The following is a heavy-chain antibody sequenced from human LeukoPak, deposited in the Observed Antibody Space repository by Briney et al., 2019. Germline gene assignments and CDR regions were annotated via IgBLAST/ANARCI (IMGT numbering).Heavy chain of an antibody. CDR2: IYSGGST. CDR3: ARGLTTMVRGVIVDY. CDR1: GFTVSSNY. J-gene: IGHJ4*02. V-gene: IGHV3-53*01. Sequence: GGSLRLSCAASGFTVSSNYMSWVRQAPGKGLEWVSVIYSGGSTYYADSVKGRFTISRDNSKNTLYLQMNSLRAEDTAVYYCARGLTTMVRGVIVDYWGQGTLVTVSS. D-gene: IGHD3-10*01.